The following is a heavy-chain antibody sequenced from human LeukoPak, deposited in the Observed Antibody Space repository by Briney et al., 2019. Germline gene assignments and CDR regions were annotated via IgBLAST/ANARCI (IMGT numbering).Heavy chain of an antibody. CDR3: ATDLKASFSGFYYFDY. Sequence: ASVKVSCTVSGYTLTELSMHWVRQAPGKGLEWMGGFDPEDGETIYAQKFQGRVTMTEDTSTDTAYMELSSLRSEDTAVYYCATDLKASFSGFYYFDYWGQGTLVTVSS. D-gene: IGHD5-12*01. J-gene: IGHJ4*02. CDR2: FDPEDGET. V-gene: IGHV1-24*01. CDR1: GYTLTELS.